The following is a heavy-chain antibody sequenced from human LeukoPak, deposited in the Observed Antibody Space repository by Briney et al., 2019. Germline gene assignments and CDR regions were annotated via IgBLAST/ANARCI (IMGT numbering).Heavy chain of an antibody. CDR3: AGLVGRYSSGLYYYYFDY. CDR2: MYLSGTT. Sequence: SGTLSLTCTVSGDSINSLDLWGWVRQPPGKGLEWIGEMYLSGTTHSNPSVKSRVTISIDKSKNQFFLNLSSVTAADTAVYYCAGLVGRYSSGLYYYYFDYWGQGTLVTVSS. J-gene: IGHJ4*02. CDR1: GDSINSLDL. V-gene: IGHV4-4*02. D-gene: IGHD3-22*01.